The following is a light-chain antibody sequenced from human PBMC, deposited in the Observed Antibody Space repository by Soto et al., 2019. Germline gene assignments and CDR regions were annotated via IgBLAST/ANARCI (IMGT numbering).Light chain of an antibody. CDR1: QSVSSSY. Sequence: IVMTQSPATLSVSRWEIASLACRASQSVSSSYLAWYQQKPGQAPRLLIYGASSRATGIPDRFSGSGSGTDFTLTISRLEPEDFAVYYCQQCGSSPETFGQGTKVDIK. CDR2: GAS. V-gene: IGKV3-20*01. CDR3: QQCGSSPET. J-gene: IGKJ1*01.